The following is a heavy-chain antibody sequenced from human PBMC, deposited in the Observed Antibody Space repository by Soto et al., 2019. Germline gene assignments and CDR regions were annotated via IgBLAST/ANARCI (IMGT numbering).Heavy chain of an antibody. Sequence: QVQLVESGGGVVQPGRSLRLSCAASGFTFSSYAMHWVRQAPGKGLECLVVISYDGSNKSYADSVKDRFTISRDQSKNTVFLQMNSLRVEDTAVYYCAKAVYGSGTFDYYGMDVWGQGTTVTVSS. D-gene: IGHD3-10*01. CDR1: GFTFSSYA. J-gene: IGHJ6*02. V-gene: IGHV3-30*18. CDR2: ISYDGSNK. CDR3: AKAVYGSGTFDYYGMDV.